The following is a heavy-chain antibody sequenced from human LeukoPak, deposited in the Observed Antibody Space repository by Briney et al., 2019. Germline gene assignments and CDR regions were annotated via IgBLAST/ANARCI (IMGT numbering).Heavy chain of an antibody. J-gene: IGHJ4*02. CDR3: ARRTGYSSSWYYFDY. Sequence: SETLSLTCTVSGGSISSRSYYWGWIRQPPGKGLEWIGSIYYSGSTYYNPSLKSRVTISVDTSKNQFSLKLSSVTAADTAVYYCARRTGYSSSWYYFDYWGQGTLVTVSS. D-gene: IGHD6-13*01. CDR2: IYYSGST. CDR1: GGSISSRSYY. V-gene: IGHV4-39*01.